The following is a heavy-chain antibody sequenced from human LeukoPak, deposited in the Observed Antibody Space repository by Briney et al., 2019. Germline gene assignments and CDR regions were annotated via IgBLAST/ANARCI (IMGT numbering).Heavy chain of an antibody. D-gene: IGHD4-17*01. Sequence: PGGSLRLSCAASGFTVSGNYMSWVRQAPGKGLEWVSVIYSGGSTYYADSVKGRFTISRDNSKNTLYLQMNSLRAEDTAVYYCARGGYYGDYSILDYWGQGTLVTVSS. CDR2: IYSGGST. CDR3: ARGGYYGDYSILDY. V-gene: IGHV3-66*01. CDR1: GFTVSGNY. J-gene: IGHJ4*02.